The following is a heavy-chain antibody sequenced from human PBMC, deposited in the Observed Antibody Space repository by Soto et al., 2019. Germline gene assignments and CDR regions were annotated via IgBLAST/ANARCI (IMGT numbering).Heavy chain of an antibody. D-gene: IGHD2-15*01. CDR2: IDHSGTT. CDR3: ARAYSGFSISP. J-gene: IGHJ5*02. V-gene: IGHV4-4*02. CDR1: GGSISSDNW. Sequence: QMQLQESGPGLVKPSGTLSLTCAVSGGSISSDNWWTWVRQPPGKGLEWIGEIDHSGTTNYNPSLKRRVTISVDKSKNQFSLKVNSVTAADTAVYYCARAYSGFSISPWGQGTLVTVSS.